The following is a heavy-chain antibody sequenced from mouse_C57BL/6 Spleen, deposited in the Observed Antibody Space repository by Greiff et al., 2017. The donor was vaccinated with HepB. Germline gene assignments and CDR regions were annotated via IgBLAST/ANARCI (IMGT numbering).Heavy chain of an antibody. CDR2: ISGGGGNT. Sequence: LVESGGGLVKPGGSLKLSCAASGFTFSSYTMSWVRQTPEKRLEWVATISGGGGNTYYPDSVKGRFTISRDNAKNTLYLQMSSLRSEDTALYYCARRGLRDWYFDVWGTGTTVTVSS. V-gene: IGHV5-9*01. CDR1: GFTFSSYT. D-gene: IGHD2-2*01. CDR3: ARRGLRDWYFDV. J-gene: IGHJ1*03.